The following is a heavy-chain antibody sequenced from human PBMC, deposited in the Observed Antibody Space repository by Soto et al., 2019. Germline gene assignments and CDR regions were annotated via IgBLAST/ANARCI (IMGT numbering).Heavy chain of an antibody. CDR3: PRAGDDRSAANCYVIDY. D-gene: IGHD2-2*01. CDR1: GYTFTNYA. V-gene: IGHV1-3*04. Sequence: ASVKACCKASGYTFTNYAMHWVRQDTGQRIVWMGWINTGKGNTKNSQNFQGRVTITSDTPASTAYMDLSSLRSEDTAMYYCPRAGDDRSAANCYVIDYWGQGTLVTVSS. J-gene: IGHJ4*02. CDR2: INTGKGNT.